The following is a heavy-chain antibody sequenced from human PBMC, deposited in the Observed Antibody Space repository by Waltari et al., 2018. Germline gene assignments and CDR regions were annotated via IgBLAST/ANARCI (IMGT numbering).Heavy chain of an antibody. D-gene: IGHD3-16*02. CDR1: GGSVSSAINY. J-gene: IGHJ5*01. CDR2: VYYRGSS. Sequence: QVQLQESGPRLVKPSETLSLICSVSGGSVSSAINYWAWIPQPPGKGLEWIGSVYYRGSSHYNASLQSRITTFVDTSKNQLSLELTSLTAADTAIYFCARHYDGASLFRGVITYFDSWGQGIMVTVSS. V-gene: IGHV4-39*01. CDR3: ARHYDGASLFRGVITYFDS.